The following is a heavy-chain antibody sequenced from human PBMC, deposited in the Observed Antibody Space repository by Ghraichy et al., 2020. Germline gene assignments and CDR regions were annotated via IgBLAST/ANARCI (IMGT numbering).Heavy chain of an antibody. Sequence: SETLSLTCTVSGGSVSSGSYYWSWIRQPPGKGLEWLGYIYYSGSTNYNPSLKSRVTISVDTSKNQFSLKLSSVTAADTAVYYCARAGYYYDSSGYYPPHWFDPWGQGTLVTVSS. CDR1: GGSVSSGSYY. J-gene: IGHJ5*02. CDR2: IYYSGST. D-gene: IGHD3-22*01. CDR3: ARAGYYYDSSGYYPPHWFDP. V-gene: IGHV4-61*01.